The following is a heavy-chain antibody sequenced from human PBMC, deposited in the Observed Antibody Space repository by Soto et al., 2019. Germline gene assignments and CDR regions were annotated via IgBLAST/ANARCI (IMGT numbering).Heavy chain of an antibody. J-gene: IGHJ6*02. V-gene: IGHV3-23*01. D-gene: IGHD1-26*01. CDR3: AKEGGSYHPTTSSYATDV. Sequence: PGGSLRLSCAASGFTFSSYAMSWVRQAPGKGLEWVSAISGSGGSTYYADSVKGRFTISRDNSKNTLYLQMNSLRAEGTAVYYCAKEGGSYHPTTSSYATDVWGQGPTVTLSS. CDR1: GFTFSSYA. CDR2: ISGSGGST.